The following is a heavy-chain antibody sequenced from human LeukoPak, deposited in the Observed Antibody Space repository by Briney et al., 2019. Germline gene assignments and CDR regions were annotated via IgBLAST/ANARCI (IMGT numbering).Heavy chain of an antibody. D-gene: IGHD2-21*01. CDR1: GFPLSSYA. J-gene: IGHJ4*02. Sequence: GGSLRLSCAAFGFPLSSYAMSWVRQAPGEGLEWVSPTSSSDAGTYHADSVRGRFTISRDNSKNTLYLQMNSLRVEDAAVYYCARAPVTSCRGAYCYPFDYWGQGTLVTVSS. V-gene: IGHV3-23*01. CDR3: ARAPVTSCRGAYCYPFDY. CDR2: TSSSDAGT.